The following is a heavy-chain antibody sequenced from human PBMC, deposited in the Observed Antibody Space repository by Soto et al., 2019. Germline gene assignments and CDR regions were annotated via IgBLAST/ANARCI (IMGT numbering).Heavy chain of an antibody. CDR3: ARADHYYGSGFYAAFWGDV. CDR1: GYTFTSYG. J-gene: IGHJ6*04. D-gene: IGHD3-10*01. V-gene: IGHV1-18*01. CDR2: ISAYNGNT. Sequence: EASVKVSCKASGYTFTSYGISWVRQAPGQGLEWMGWISAYNGNTNYAQKLQGRVTMTTDTSTSTAYMELRSLRSDYTAVYYCARADHYYGSGFYAAFWGDVWGKGIRVTASS.